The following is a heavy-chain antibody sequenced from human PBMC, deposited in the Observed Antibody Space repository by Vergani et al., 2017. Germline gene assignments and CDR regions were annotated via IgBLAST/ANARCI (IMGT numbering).Heavy chain of an antibody. V-gene: IGHV3-9*02. D-gene: IGHD3/OR15-3a*01. CDR2: ISWNSNSI. CDR1: GFTSAGYA. CDR3: ARSSYPVDFRMDV. J-gene: IGHJ6*03. Sequence: EVQLEESGGGLVLPGRSLRLSCVASGFTSAGYAMHWVRQAPGKGLEWVSGISWNSNSIGYADSVKGRFTISRDNAKNSLYLQMNSLRAEDTALYYCARSSYPVDFRMDVWGNGTTVIVSS.